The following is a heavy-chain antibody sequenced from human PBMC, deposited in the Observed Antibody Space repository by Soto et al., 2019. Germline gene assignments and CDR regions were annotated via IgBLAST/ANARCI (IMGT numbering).Heavy chain of an antibody. J-gene: IGHJ6*02. CDR1: GDSVSSNSAA. CDR2: TYYRSKWYN. D-gene: IGHD2-8*01. V-gene: IGHV6-1*01. CDR3: ARGMRDIVIMVYANEYYYYGMDV. Sequence: SQTLSLTCAISGDSVSSNSAAWNWIRQSPSRGLEWLGRTYYRSKWYNDYAVSVKSRITINPDTSKNQFSLRLNSVTPEDTAVYYCARGMRDIVIMVYANEYYYYGMDVWGQGTTVTVSS.